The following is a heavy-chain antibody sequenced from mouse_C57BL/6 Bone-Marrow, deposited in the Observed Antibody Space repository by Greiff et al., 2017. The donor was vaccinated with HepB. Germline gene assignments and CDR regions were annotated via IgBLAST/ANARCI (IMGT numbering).Heavy chain of an antibody. V-gene: IGHV1-54*01. J-gene: IGHJ2*01. CDR1: GYAFTYYL. CDR2: INPGSGGT. CDR3: ARGVLRQYYFDY. Sequence: QVQLQQSGAELVRPGTSVKVSCKASGYAFTYYLIEWVKQRPGQGLEWIGVINPGSGGTNYNEKFKGKATLTADKSSSTAYMQLSSLTSEDSAVYFCARGVLRQYYFDYWGQGTTLTVSS. D-gene: IGHD1-1*01.